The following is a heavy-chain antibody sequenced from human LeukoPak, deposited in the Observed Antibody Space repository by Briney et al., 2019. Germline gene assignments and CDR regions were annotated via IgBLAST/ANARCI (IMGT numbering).Heavy chain of an antibody. Sequence: GGSLRLSCAASGFTFDDYTMHWVRQAPGKGLEWVSLISWDGGSTYYADSVKGRFTISRDNSKNTLYLQMNSLRAEDTAVYYCAKDRVTIFGVVIISSFLDYWGQGTLVTVSS. D-gene: IGHD3-3*01. CDR3: AKDRVTIFGVVIISSFLDY. CDR1: GFTFDDYT. CDR2: ISWDGGST. J-gene: IGHJ4*02. V-gene: IGHV3-43*01.